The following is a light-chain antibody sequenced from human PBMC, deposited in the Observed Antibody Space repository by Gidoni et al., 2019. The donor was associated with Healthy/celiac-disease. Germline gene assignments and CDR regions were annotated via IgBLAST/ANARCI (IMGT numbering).Light chain of an antibody. Sequence: EIVMTQSPATLSVTPGERSTLSCRASQSVSSNLAWYQQKPAQAPRLLIYGASTRATGIPARFSGSGSGTEFTLTISSLQSEDFAVYYCQQYNNWHPWXVXQGTKVEIK. CDR2: GAS. CDR3: QQYNNWHPWX. CDR1: QSVSSN. J-gene: IGKJ1*01. V-gene: IGKV3-15*01.